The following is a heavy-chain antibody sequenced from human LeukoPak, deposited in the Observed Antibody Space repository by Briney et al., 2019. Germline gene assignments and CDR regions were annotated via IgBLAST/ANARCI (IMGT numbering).Heavy chain of an antibody. Sequence: GGSLRLSCAASGFTFTSYAMSWVRQAPGKGLEWVAVIWYDGSNKYYADSVKGRFTISRDNSKNTLYLQMNSLRAEDTAVYYCAKDHPDDSSGYHDYWGQGTLVTVSS. V-gene: IGHV3-33*06. CDR2: IWYDGSNK. CDR1: GFTFTSYA. CDR3: AKDHPDDSSGYHDY. D-gene: IGHD3-22*01. J-gene: IGHJ4*02.